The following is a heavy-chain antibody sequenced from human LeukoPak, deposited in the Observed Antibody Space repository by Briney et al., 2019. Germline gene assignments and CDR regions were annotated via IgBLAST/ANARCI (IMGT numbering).Heavy chain of an antibody. V-gene: IGHV3-21*06. CDR2: ITSTSRTI. CDR1: GFNFNDYS. Sequence: PGGSLRLSCEVSGFNFNDYSMHWVRQAPGKGLEWAASITSTSRTIYYADSVQGRFIISRDNAKNTVSLEMNSLRGEDAALYYCARDFPDSSLFDLWGRGTLVSVSS. J-gene: IGHJ4*02. D-gene: IGHD1-14*01. CDR3: ARDFPDSSLFDL.